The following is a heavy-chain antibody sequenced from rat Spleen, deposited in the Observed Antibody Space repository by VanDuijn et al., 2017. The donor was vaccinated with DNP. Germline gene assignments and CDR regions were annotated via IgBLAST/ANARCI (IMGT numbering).Heavy chain of an antibody. V-gene: IGHV3-3*01. J-gene: IGHJ2*01. D-gene: IGHD1-2*01. Sequence: EVQLQESGPGLVESSQSLSLTCSVTGYSITRNFRWNWIRKFPENKLEWMGCVNSADSTYYNPSLKRRISITTDTSKNHFFLQVNSVTTEDTATYYCASVHNGYNYFDYWGQGVMVTVSS. CDR2: VNSADST. CDR1: GYSITRNFR. CDR3: ASVHNGYNYFDY.